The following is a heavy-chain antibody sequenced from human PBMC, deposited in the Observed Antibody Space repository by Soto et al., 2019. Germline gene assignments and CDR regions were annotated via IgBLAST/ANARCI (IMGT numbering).Heavy chain of an antibody. V-gene: IGHV1-18*01. CDR1: GYSFTSYG. CDR2: IGTYNGDT. CDR3: ARVWAELGYCSGDSCLPYHHGLDV. Sequence: QVQLVQSGPEVKKPGASVKVSCKTFGYSFTSYGISWVRQAPGQGLGWMGWIGTYNGDTNYAQRFQDRVTMTRDTSTNKVYMELRGVRSDGTAVYCCARVWAELGYCSGDSCLPYHHGLDVWGQGTTVVVSS. J-gene: IGHJ6*02. D-gene: IGHD2-15*01.